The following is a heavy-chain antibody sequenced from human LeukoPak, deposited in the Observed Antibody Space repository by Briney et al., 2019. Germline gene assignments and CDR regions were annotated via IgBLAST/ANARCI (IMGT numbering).Heavy chain of an antibody. CDR1: GGSISSYY. J-gene: IGHJ3*02. Sequence: SSETLSLTCTVSGGSISSYYWSWIRQPPGKGLEWIGYIYYSGSTNYNPSLKSRVTISVDTSKNQFSLKLSSVTAADPAVYYCARGADSPASFDIWGQGTMVTVSS. V-gene: IGHV4-59*01. CDR3: ARGADSPASFDI. CDR2: IYYSGST. D-gene: IGHD1-14*01.